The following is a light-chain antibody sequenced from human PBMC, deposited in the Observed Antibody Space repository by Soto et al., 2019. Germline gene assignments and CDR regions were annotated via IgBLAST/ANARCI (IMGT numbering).Light chain of an antibody. CDR3: MQGSHWPRT. CDR1: QSLVFSDGNTY. J-gene: IGKJ1*01. Sequence: DVVMTQSPLSLPVTLGQPASISCRSSQSLVFSDGNTYLSWYQQRPGQSPRRLIYRISNRDSGVPDRFGGSGSGTDFTLEISRVEAEDVGVYFCMQGSHWPRTFGQGNKV. CDR2: RIS. V-gene: IGKV2-30*01.